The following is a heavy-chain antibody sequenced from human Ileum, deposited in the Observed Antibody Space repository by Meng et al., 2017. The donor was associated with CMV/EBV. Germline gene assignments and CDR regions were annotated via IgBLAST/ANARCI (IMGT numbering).Heavy chain of an antibody. CDR2: VNPSGGAT. D-gene: IGHD2-15*01. CDR3: ARAHCSGGICYNWFDP. V-gene: IGHV1-46*01. CDR1: GYTLTSYY. Sequence: SGYTLTSYYIHWVRQVPGQGLEWMGIVNPSGGATYYAQKFQGRVTMTRDTSTSSVYMELTSLTSEDTAVYYCARAHCSGGICYNWFDPWGQGTLVTVSS. J-gene: IGHJ5*02.